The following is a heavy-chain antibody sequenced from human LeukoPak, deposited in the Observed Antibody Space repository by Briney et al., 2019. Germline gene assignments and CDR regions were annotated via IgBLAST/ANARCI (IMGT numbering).Heavy chain of an antibody. J-gene: IGHJ4*02. D-gene: IGHD4-23*01. CDR2: IYYSGST. Sequence: PSETLSLTCTVSGGPVSSGIYYWTWIRQPPGKGLEWIGYIYYSGSTNYNPSLKSRVTISVDTSKNQFSLKLSSVTAADTAVYYCARDIAYGANSLDYWGQGTLVTVSS. CDR3: ARDIAYGANSLDY. V-gene: IGHV4-61*01. CDR1: GGPVSSGIYY.